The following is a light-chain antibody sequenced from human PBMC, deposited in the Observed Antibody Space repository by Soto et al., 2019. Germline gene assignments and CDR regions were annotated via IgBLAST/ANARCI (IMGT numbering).Light chain of an antibody. V-gene: IGLV2-14*01. CDR2: DAS. J-gene: IGLJ1*01. CDR1: SSDVGGYNY. CDR3: TSYTTSSTYV. Sequence: QSALTQPASVSGSPGQSITISCTGTSSDVGGYNYVSWYQQHPGKAPKLTIYDASNRPSGVSNRFSGSKSGNTASLTISGLQAEDEADYYCTSYTTSSTYVFGTGTKLTVL.